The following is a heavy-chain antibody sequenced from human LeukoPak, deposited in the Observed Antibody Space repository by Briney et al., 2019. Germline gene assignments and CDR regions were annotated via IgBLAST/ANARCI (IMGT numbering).Heavy chain of an antibody. CDR2: INHSGST. CDR1: GGSFSGYY. D-gene: IGHD3-22*01. CDR3: ARGHRDSDSSGYYTY. Sequence: SETLSLTCAVYGGSFSGYYWSWIRQPPGKGLEWIGEINHSGSTNYNPSLKSRVTTSVDTSKNQFSLKLSSVTAADTAVYYCARGHRDSDSSGYYTYWGQGTLDTVSS. V-gene: IGHV4-34*01. J-gene: IGHJ4*02.